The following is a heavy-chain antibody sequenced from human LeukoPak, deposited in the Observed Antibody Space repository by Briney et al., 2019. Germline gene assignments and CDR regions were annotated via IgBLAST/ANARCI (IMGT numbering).Heavy chain of an antibody. CDR3: AKDGSYYNSSGPRR. CDR2: ISGSGGST. V-gene: IGHV3-23*01. D-gene: IGHD3-22*01. J-gene: IGHJ4*02. Sequence: GGSLRLSCAASGFTFSTYVMSWVRQAPGKGLEWVSDISGSGGSTYYADSVKGRFTISRDNSKNTLYLQMNSLRAEDTAVYYCAKDGSYYNSSGPRRWGQGTLVTVSS. CDR1: GFTFSTYV.